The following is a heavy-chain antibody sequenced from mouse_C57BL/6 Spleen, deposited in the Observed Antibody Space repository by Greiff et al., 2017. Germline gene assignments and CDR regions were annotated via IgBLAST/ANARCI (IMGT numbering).Heavy chain of an antibody. CDR3: ARDPHYSSYVGFCDY. Sequence: EVKLMESGGGLVKPGGSLKLSCAASGFTFSSYAMSWVRQTPEKRLEWVATISDGGSYTYYPDNVKGRFTISRDNAKNNLYLQMSHLKSEDTAMYYCARDPHYSSYVGFCDYWGQGTTLTVSS. CDR2: ISDGGSYT. D-gene: IGHD2-5*01. CDR1: GFTFSSYA. J-gene: IGHJ2*01. V-gene: IGHV5-4*01.